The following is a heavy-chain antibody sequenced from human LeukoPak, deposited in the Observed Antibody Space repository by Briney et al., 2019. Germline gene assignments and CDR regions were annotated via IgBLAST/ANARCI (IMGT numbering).Heavy chain of an antibody. J-gene: IGHJ4*02. V-gene: IGHV4-59*12. Sequence: SEALSLTCSVSGGSLTNYYWGWIRQPPGKGLEFIGYIHSDGTTNYDSSLQSRVAISLDTSKIQYSLRLYSVTAADTALYFCVRVNFRGGEALHFDSWGQGTLVTVSS. CDR2: IHSDGTT. CDR1: GGSLTNYY. D-gene: IGHD3-16*01. CDR3: VRVNFRGGEALHFDS.